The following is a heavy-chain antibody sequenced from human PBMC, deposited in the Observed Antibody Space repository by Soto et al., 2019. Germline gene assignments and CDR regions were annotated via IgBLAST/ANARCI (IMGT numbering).Heavy chain of an antibody. CDR1: GFRFSIYS. D-gene: IGHD6-19*01. J-gene: IGHJ4*02. Sequence: EVQLVESGGGLVQPGGSLRLSCAASGFRFSIYSMNWFRQAPGKGLEWSAYITSDTNTIKYADSVKGRFTISRDNDKNSVYLQMNSLRDEDTAVYYCARSVEGHFDYWGQGTVVTVSA. CDR2: ITSDTNTI. V-gene: IGHV3-48*02. CDR3: ARSVEGHFDY.